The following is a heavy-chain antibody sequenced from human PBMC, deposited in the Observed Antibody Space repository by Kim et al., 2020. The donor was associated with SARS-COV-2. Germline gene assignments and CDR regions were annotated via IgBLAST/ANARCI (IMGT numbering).Heavy chain of an antibody. CDR3: ARDLLRGWFGDRGAFDI. D-gene: IGHD3-10*01. V-gene: IGHV4-31*03. Sequence: SETLSLTCTVSGGSISSGGYYWSWIRQHPGKGLEWIGYIYYSGSTYYNPSLKSRVTISVDTSKNQFSLKLSSVTAADTAVYYCARDLLRGWFGDRGAFDIWGQGTMVTVSS. CDR2: IYYSGST. CDR1: GGSISSGGYY. J-gene: IGHJ3*02.